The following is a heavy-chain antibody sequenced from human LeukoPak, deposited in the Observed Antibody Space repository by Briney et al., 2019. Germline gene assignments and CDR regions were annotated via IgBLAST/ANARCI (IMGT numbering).Heavy chain of an antibody. CDR3: AKWGDYDILTGYYVSDF. J-gene: IGHJ4*02. CDR2: ITGSGDTT. Sequence: PGGSLRLSCAASGFIFRNYAMSWVRQAPGKGLEWVSAITGSGDTTYYADSVKGRFTISRDNSKNTLYVEMNTLRAEDTAVYYCAKWGDYDILTGYYVSDFWGQGTLGTVSA. CDR1: GFIFRNYA. V-gene: IGHV3-23*01. D-gene: IGHD3-9*01.